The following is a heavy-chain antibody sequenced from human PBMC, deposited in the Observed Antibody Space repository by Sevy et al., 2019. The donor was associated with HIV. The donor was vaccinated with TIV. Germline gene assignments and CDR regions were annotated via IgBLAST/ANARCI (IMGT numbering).Heavy chain of an antibody. CDR3: AQGYGSGSPPDY. CDR2: ISGSGGST. CDR1: GFTFNSYA. Sequence: GGSLRLSCAASGFTFNSYAMSWVRQAPGKELEWVSSISGSGGSTYYADSVKGRFTISRDNSKKTVDLEMNSLRGEDTAVYYCAQGYGSGSPPDYWGQGILVTVSS. D-gene: IGHD3-10*01. V-gene: IGHV3-23*01. J-gene: IGHJ4*02.